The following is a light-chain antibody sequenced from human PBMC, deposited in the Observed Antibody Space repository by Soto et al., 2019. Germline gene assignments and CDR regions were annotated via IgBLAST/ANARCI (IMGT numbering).Light chain of an antibody. Sequence: DIVMTQSPASLAASLGERATINCKSSETVLYSSNNKNYLAWYQQKPGQPPKLLIYWASIRESGVPDRFSGSGSGTDFTLTISSLQAEDVAVYYGQQYYSTPITFGQGTRLEIK. CDR3: QQYYSTPIT. CDR2: WAS. V-gene: IGKV4-1*01. J-gene: IGKJ5*01. CDR1: ETVLYSSNNKNY.